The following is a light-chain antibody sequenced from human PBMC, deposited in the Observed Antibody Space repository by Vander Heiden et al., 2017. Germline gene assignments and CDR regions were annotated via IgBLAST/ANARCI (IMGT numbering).Light chain of an antibody. Sequence: QSVLIQPPAASGTPGQRVTISCSESSSNIGSHNVNWYQHLSGRAPKLLVHSNNQRPSGVPDRFSGSRSGTAASLAISGLQSEDESVYYCATWDVTLTGYWVFGGGTKLTVL. J-gene: IGLJ3*02. CDR2: SNN. CDR3: ATWDVTLTGYWV. CDR1: SSNIGSHN. V-gene: IGLV1-44*01.